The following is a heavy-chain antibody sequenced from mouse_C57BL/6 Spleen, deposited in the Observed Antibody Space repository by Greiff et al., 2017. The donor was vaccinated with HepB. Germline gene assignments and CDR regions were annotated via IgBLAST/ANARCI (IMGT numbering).Heavy chain of an antibody. CDR1: GFTFSDAW. D-gene: IGHD1-1*01. CDR3: TPSTVVGTRAMDY. Sequence: EVQLQESGGGLVQPGGSMKLSCAASGFTFSDAWMDWVRQSPEKGLEWVAEIRNKANNHATYYAESVKGRFTISRDDSKSSVYLQMNSLRAEDTGIYYCTPSTVVGTRAMDYWGQGTSVTVSS. CDR2: IRNKANNHAT. V-gene: IGHV6-6*01. J-gene: IGHJ4*01.